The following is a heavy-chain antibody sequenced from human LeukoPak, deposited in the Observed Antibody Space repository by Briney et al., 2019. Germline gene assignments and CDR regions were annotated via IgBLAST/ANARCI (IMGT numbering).Heavy chain of an antibody. CDR1: GYTFTGYY. CDR3: ARGYCSDGSCYSDENWFDH. D-gene: IGHD2-15*01. V-gene: IGHV1-2*06. J-gene: IGHJ5*02. Sequence: GASVKVSCKAAGYTFTGYYMFWVRQAPGQGLEWMGRINPNSGGTNYAQKFQGRVTMTRDTSISTAYMELSRLRSDDTAVYYCARGYCSDGSCYSDENWFDHWGQGTLVTVSS. CDR2: INPNSGGT.